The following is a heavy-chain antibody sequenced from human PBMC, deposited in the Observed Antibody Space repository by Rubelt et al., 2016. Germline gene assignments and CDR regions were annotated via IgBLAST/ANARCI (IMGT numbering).Heavy chain of an antibody. Sequence: QVQLVQSGAEVKKPGASVKVSCKASGYTFTSYGISWVRQAPGHGLEWMGWISAYNGNTNYAQKLQGRVTLTTGTATSTGYMGRRGLRSDDTAVYYCARRDGYNWDDAFDIWGQGTMVTVSS. CDR3: ARRDGYNWDDAFDI. CDR2: ISAYNGNT. J-gene: IGHJ3*02. D-gene: IGHD5-24*01. V-gene: IGHV1-18*01. CDR1: GYTFTSYG.